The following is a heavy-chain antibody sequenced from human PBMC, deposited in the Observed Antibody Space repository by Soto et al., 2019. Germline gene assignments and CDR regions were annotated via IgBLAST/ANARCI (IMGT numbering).Heavy chain of an antibody. D-gene: IGHD2-15*01. J-gene: IGHJ6*02. CDR2: INHSGST. CDR3: ARGSRANKGVGCYYYGMDV. CDR1: GGSFSGYY. Sequence: SETLSLTCAVYGGSFSGYYWSWIRQPLGKGLEWIGEINHSGSTNYNPSLKSRVTISVDTSKNQFSLKLSSVTAADTAVYYCARGSRANKGVGCYYYGMDVWGQGTTVTV. V-gene: IGHV4-34*01.